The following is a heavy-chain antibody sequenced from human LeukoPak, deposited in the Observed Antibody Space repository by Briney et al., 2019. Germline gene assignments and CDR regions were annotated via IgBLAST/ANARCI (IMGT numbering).Heavy chain of an antibody. CDR2: IKKDGSEK. V-gene: IGHV3-7*01. J-gene: IGHJ3*02. CDR1: GFSLNTYW. Sequence: GGSLTLSCEASGFSLNTYWMAWVRQAPGKGLEWVANIKKDGSEKHYVDSVKGRFTISRDNAKNSLHLQMSGLRAEDSAVYYCARDSNYYDSSAYYDTFDIWGQGTTVTVSS. CDR3: ARDSNYYDSSAYYDTFDI. D-gene: IGHD3-22*01.